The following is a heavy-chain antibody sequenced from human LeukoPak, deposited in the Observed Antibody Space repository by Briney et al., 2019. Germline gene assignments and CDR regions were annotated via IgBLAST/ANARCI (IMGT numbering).Heavy chain of an antibody. Sequence: ASVTDSFKSSGYTFPSYRSSWLRPAPGRGLDWVGCIYVYNGKTNYAQKLQGRVTMTTDKSTRTAYRKRRSLRSDDTAVYYCARVSSSGSYWYYYYYMDVWGKGTTVTVSS. CDR3: ARVSSSGSYWYYYYYMDV. J-gene: IGHJ6*03. V-gene: IGHV1-18*01. CDR2: IYVYNGKT. D-gene: IGHD3-22*01. CDR1: GYTFPSYR.